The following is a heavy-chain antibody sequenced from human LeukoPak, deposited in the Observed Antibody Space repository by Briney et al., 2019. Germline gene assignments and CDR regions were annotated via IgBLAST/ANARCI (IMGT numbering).Heavy chain of an antibody. CDR1: GYTFTSYG. CDR2: INPNTGGT. CDR3: AREPMVRDFNWFDP. Sequence: ASVKVSCKASGYTFTSYGISWVRQAPGQGLEWMGRINPNTGGTNFAQKFRGRVTMTRDTSISTAYMELSSLTSDDTAVYYCAREPMVRDFNWFDPWGQGTLVTVSS. D-gene: IGHD3-10*01. V-gene: IGHV1-2*06. J-gene: IGHJ5*02.